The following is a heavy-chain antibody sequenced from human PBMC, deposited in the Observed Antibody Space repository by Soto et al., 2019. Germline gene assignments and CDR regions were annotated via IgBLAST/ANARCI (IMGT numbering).Heavy chain of an antibody. CDR3: ARDWESSGLFNP. CDR2: ISYSGST. D-gene: IGHD3-16*01. CDR1: GASITTYY. Sequence: SETLSLTCSVSGASITTYYWSWIRQPPGKGLEWIGSISYSGSTKYNPSLESRVMISLDTSKNQFSLRLTSVTAADTALYYCARDWESSGLFNPWGQGALVTVSS. V-gene: IGHV4-59*01. J-gene: IGHJ5*02.